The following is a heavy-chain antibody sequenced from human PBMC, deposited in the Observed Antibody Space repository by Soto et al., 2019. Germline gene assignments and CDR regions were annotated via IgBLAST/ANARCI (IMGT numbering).Heavy chain of an antibody. CDR3: ARWDHDYGYLDG. V-gene: IGHV6-1*01. D-gene: IGHD4-17*01. J-gene: IGHJ6*02. CDR1: GDSVSSYSAA. Sequence: PSQTLSLTCDISGDSVSSYSAAWNWIRQSPSRGLEWLGRTYYRSKWYKDYGVSVKGRITINPDTSKNQFSLQLSSVTPEDTAVYYCARWDHDYGYLDGWGLGTTVTVSS. CDR2: TYYRSKWYK.